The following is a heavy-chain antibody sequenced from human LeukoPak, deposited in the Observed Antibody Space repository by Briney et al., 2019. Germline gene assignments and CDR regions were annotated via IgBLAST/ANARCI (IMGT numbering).Heavy chain of an antibody. CDR3: AKDIATVVTPADY. V-gene: IGHV3-64*04. CDR2: VTSNGGGT. Sequence: GGSLRLSCAGSGFTFSSFAMHWVRQAPGKGLECVSAVTSNGGGTYYADSVKGRFTISRDNSKNTLYLQMNSLRAEDTAVYYCAKDIATVVTPADYWGQGTLVTASS. CDR1: GFTFSSFA. J-gene: IGHJ4*02. D-gene: IGHD4-23*01.